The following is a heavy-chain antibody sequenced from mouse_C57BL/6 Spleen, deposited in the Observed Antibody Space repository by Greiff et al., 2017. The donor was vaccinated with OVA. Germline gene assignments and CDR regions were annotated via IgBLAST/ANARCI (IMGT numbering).Heavy chain of an antibody. V-gene: IGHV3-6*01. Sequence: EVQLQESGPGLVKPSQSLSLTCSVTGYSITSGYYWNWIRQFPGNKLEWMGYISYDGSNNYNPSLKNRISITRDTSKNQFFLKLNSVTTEDTATYYCARALDGYYPLYYAMDYWGQGTSVTVSS. CDR2: ISYDGSN. J-gene: IGHJ4*01. D-gene: IGHD2-3*01. CDR1: GYSITSGYY. CDR3: ARALDGYYPLYYAMDY.